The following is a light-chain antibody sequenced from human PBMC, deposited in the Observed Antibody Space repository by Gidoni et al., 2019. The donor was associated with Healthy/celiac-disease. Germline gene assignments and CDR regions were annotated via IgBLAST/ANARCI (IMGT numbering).Light chain of an antibody. J-gene: IGKJ5*01. CDR1: QSVSSN. CDR2: GAS. CDR3: QQYNNWPPA. Sequence: EIVMTPSPATLSVSPGERATLPCRASQSVSSNFAWYQQKPGQAPRLLIYGASTRATGIPARFSGSGSGTEFTLTISSLQSEDFAVYYCQQYNNWPPAFGQGTRLEIK. V-gene: IGKV3-15*01.